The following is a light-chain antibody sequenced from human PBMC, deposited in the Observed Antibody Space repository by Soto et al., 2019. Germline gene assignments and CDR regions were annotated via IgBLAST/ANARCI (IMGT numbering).Light chain of an antibody. J-gene: IGKJ5*01. CDR1: QSIRIF. Sequence: DIQMTQSPSSLSASVGDRVTITCRTSQSIRIFMNWYQQKPGKAPKVLVYGASILQNGVSSRFSGNGSGTDFTLTINRLQPEDFGTYYCQQSYTTSITFGQGTRLEIK. V-gene: IGKV1-39*01. CDR2: GAS. CDR3: QQSYTTSIT.